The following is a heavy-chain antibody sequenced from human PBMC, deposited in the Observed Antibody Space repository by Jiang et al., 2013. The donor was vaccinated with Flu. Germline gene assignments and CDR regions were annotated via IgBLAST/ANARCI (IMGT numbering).Heavy chain of an antibody. V-gene: IGHV4-59*01. CDR1: GGSINSFY. Sequence: LLKPSETLSLTCTVSGGSINSFYWNWIRQPPGKGLEWIGYMSYTGNTYYNPSLKNRVTISVDTAKNQVSLKVTSVTAADTAMYYCARGGRGEAANFDYWGRGTLGHRLL. J-gene: IGHJ4*02. CDR2: MSYTGNT. CDR3: ARGGRGEAANFDY. D-gene: IGHD2-15*01.